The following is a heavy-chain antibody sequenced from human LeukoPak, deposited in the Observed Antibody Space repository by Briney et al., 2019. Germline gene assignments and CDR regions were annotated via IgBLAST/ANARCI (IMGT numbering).Heavy chain of an antibody. Sequence: GGFLRLSCAASGFTFSSYSMNWVRQAPGKGLEWVSSISSSSSYIYYADSVKGRFTISRDNAKNSLYLQMNSLRAEDTAVYYCARMVGATPNYYFDYWGQGTLVTVSS. D-gene: IGHD1-26*01. CDR1: GFTFSSYS. CDR3: ARMVGATPNYYFDY. J-gene: IGHJ4*02. V-gene: IGHV3-21*01. CDR2: ISSSSSYI.